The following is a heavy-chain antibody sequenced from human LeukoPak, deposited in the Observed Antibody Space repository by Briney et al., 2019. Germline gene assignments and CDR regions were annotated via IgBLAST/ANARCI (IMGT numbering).Heavy chain of an antibody. V-gene: IGHV4-59*01. CDR2: IYYSGST. CDR1: GGSISSYY. Sequence: SETLSLTRTVSGGSISSYYWSWIRQPPGKGLEWIGYIYYSGSTNYNPSLKSRVTISVDTSKNQFSLKLSSVTAADTAVYYCARGTMVRGNDYWGQGTLVTVSS. J-gene: IGHJ4*02. D-gene: IGHD3-10*01. CDR3: ARGTMVRGNDY.